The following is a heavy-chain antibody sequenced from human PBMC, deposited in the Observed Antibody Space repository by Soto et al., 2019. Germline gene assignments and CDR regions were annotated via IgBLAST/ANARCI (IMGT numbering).Heavy chain of an antibody. D-gene: IGHD3-3*01. Sequence: EAQLVESGGGLVQPGGSLRLSCAASGFTFTNYWMSWVRQAPGKGLEWVANIKQDGSEKYYADSAKGRFIISRDNAKTCLYLQMNSLRAEDTAVYYCARDMGVFWSGYPEGGFDYWGQGTPVTVSS. CDR3: ARDMGVFWSGYPEGGFDY. CDR1: GFTFTNYW. CDR2: IKQDGSEK. J-gene: IGHJ4*02. V-gene: IGHV3-7*01.